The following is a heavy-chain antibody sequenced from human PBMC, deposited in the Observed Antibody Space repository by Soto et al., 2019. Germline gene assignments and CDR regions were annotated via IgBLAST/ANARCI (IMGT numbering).Heavy chain of an antibody. V-gene: IGHV3-23*01. CDR1: GFTFSNYA. CDR3: ASTTLAGSTPDLTGYGMDV. J-gene: IGHJ6*02. D-gene: IGHD2-2*01. CDR2: MSGNGGRI. Sequence: RRLSCAVSGFTFSNYAMTWVRQAPGKGLEWVSVMSGNGGRILYADSVKGRFTISRDNSKNTLYLQMNSLRLEDTAVYYCASTTLAGSTPDLTGYGMDVWGQGTTVTVSS.